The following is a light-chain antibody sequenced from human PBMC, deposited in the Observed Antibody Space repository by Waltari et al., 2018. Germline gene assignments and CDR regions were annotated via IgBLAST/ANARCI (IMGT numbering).Light chain of an antibody. J-gene: IGKJ3*01. CDR3: QQYNNWPPLFT. CDR2: GAS. V-gene: IGKV3D-15*01. CDR1: QSISNN. Sequence: EIVMTQSPATLSVSPGDRATLSCRASQSISNNLAWYQQKPGQAPRLLIYGASTRATGIPARFSGNRSGTEFTLTISSLQSEDFAVYYCQQYNNWPPLFTFGPGTKADMK.